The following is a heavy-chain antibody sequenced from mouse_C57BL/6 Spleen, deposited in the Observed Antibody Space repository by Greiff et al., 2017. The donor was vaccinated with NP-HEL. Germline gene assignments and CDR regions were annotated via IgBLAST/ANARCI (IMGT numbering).Heavy chain of an antibody. J-gene: IGHJ4*01. CDR1: GYAFSSSW. CDR3: ARVLLDAMDY. Sequence: QVQLQQSGPELVKPGASVKISCKASGYAFSSSWMNWVKQRPGKGLEWIGRIYPGDGDTNYNGKFKGKATLTADKSSSTAYMQLSSLTSEDSAVYFCARVLLDAMDYWGQGTSVTVSS. CDR2: IYPGDGDT. V-gene: IGHV1-82*01.